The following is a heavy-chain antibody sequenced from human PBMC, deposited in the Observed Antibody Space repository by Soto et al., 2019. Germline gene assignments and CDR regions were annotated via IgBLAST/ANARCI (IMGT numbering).Heavy chain of an antibody. J-gene: IGHJ6*02. CDR1: GYTLTGYY. CDR2: INPNSGGT. Sequence: ASVKVSCKASGYTLTGYYMHWVRQAPGQGLEWMGWINPNSGGTNYAQKFQGWVTMTRDTSISTAYMELSRLRSDDTAVYYCARDPGYCSGGSCYWYGMDVWGQGTTVTVYS. CDR3: ARDPGYCSGGSCYWYGMDV. V-gene: IGHV1-2*04. D-gene: IGHD2-15*01.